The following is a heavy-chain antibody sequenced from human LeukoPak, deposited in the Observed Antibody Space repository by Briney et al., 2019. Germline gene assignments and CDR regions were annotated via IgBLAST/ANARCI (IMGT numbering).Heavy chain of an antibody. J-gene: IGHJ4*02. CDR1: GFTFSSFW. CDR2: INADGKNT. D-gene: IGHD5-12*01. CDR3: VYTGYDWTYYFDW. Sequence: GGSLRLSCAASGFTFSSFWMHWVRQAPGKGLVWVSRINADGKNTTYADSVKGRFTISRDNAKNTLYLQMSSLRAEDTAIYYCVYTGYDWTYYFDWWGQGTLVTVSS. V-gene: IGHV3-74*01.